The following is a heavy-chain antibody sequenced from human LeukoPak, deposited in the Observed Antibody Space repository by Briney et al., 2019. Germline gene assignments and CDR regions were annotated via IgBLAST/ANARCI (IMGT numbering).Heavy chain of an antibody. V-gene: IGHV5-51*01. D-gene: IGHD1-26*01. CDR1: GYSFINYG. CDR3: ARRGVWEPYYFDY. CDR2: IYPGDSDT. J-gene: IGHJ4*02. Sequence: GESLKISCKGSGYSFINYGIGWVRQMPGKGLERMGIIYPGDSDTRYSPSFEGQVTISTDKSISTAYLQWSSLKASDTAMYYCARRGVWEPYYFDYWGQGTLVTVSS.